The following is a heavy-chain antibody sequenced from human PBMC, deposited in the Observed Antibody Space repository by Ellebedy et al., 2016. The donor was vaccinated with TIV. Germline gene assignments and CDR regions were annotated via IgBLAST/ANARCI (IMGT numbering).Heavy chain of an antibody. CDR1: GFSFINYW. D-gene: IGHD4-17*01. J-gene: IGHJ3*02. Sequence: GESLKISCAASGFSFINYWMTWVRQAPGKGLEWMANMRQDGGDKYYVDSVKGRFTISRDKAKTSLYLQINSLRAEDTAVYYCATDGSYGDYLSPAHAFEMWGQGTMVIVSS. V-gene: IGHV3-7*03. CDR3: ATDGSYGDYLSPAHAFEM. CDR2: MRQDGGDK.